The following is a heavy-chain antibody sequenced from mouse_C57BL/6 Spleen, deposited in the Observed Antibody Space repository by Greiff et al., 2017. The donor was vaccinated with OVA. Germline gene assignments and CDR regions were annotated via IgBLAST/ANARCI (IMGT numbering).Heavy chain of an antibody. Sequence: VKLQQSGAELVKPGASVKISCKASGYAFSSYWMNWVKQRPGKGLEWIGQIYPGDGDTNYNGKFKGKATLTADKSSSTAYMQLSSLTSEDSAVYFCARDTTVVPYFDYWGQGTTLTVSS. J-gene: IGHJ2*01. CDR3: ARDTTVVPYFDY. V-gene: IGHV1-80*01. D-gene: IGHD1-1*01. CDR2: IYPGDGDT. CDR1: GYAFSSYW.